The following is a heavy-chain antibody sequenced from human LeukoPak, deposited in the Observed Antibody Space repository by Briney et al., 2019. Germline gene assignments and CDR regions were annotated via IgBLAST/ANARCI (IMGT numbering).Heavy chain of an antibody. J-gene: IGHJ4*02. CDR3: TTDRYYYDSSGYYRFDY. CDR2: IKRKTDGGTT. D-gene: IGHD3-22*01. CDR1: GFTFSNAW. Sequence: GRSLRLSCAASGFTFSNAWVSCVRQAPGEWLEWVGRIKRKTDGGTTDYAAPVKGRFTISRDDSKNTLYLQMNSLKTEDTAVYYCTTDRYYYDSSGYYRFDYWGQGTLVTVSS. V-gene: IGHV3-15*01.